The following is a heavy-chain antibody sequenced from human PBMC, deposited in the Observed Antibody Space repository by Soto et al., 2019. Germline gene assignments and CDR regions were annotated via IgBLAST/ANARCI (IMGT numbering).Heavy chain of an antibody. V-gene: IGHV4-39*01. D-gene: IGHD2-21*02. J-gene: IGHJ1*01. CDR3: ARHGAYCGGDCYSFQH. Sequence: QLQLQESGPGLVKPSETLSHTCTVSGGSISSSSYYWGWIRQPPGKGLEWIGSIYYSGSTYYNPSLKSRVTISVDTSKTQFALKLSSVTAADTAVYYCARHGAYCGGDCYSFQHWGQGTLVTVSS. CDR2: IYYSGST. CDR1: GGSISSSSYY.